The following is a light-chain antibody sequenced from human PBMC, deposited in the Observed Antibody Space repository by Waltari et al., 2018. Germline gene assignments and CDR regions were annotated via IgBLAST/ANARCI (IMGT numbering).Light chain of an antibody. J-gene: IGLJ2*01. Sequence: QSVLTQPPSVSGAPGQRVPISCTGSSPNIGAGYDVHWYQQLPGTAPKLLISNNINRPSGVPDRFSGSKSGTSASLAITGLQAEDEADYYCQSYDNSLSGPVVFGGGTKLTVL. CDR2: NNI. V-gene: IGLV1-40*01. CDR3: QSYDNSLSGPVV. CDR1: SPNIGAGYD.